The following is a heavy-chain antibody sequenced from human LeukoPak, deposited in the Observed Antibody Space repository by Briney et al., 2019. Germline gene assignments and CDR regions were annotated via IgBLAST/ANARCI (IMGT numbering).Heavy chain of an antibody. V-gene: IGHV1-18*01. D-gene: IGHD2-21*02. J-gene: IGHJ5*02. CDR1: GYTFAIYG. CDR2: ISPYDGDT. Sequence: GATVNVSCKASGYTFAIYGISWVRQAPGQGLEWMAWISPYDGDTNYAQNFEGRVTMTTETSTSTAYMELRSLRSDDTAIYYCARDYCTRGGDCYKEDLFDSWGQGTLVTVSS. CDR3: ARDYCTRGGDCYKEDLFDS.